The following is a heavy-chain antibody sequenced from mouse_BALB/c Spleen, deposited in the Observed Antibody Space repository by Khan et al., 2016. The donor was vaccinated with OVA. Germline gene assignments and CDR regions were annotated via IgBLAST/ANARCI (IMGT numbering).Heavy chain of an antibody. D-gene: IGHD1-1*01. J-gene: IGHJ4*01. CDR2: ISYGGST. V-gene: IGHV3-2*02. Sequence: EVQLQESGPGLVKPSQSLSLTCTVTAYSITSDYAWDWIRQFPGNKLEWMGYISYGGSTSYNPSLKSRISITRHTSKNKFFLQLHSWTAEYTPTYYGARKNYYGYAMDYWGQGTSVTGPS. CDR1: AYSITSDYA. CDR3: ARKNYYGYAMDY.